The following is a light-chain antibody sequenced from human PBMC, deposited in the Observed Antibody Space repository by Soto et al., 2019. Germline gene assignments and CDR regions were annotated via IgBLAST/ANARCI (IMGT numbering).Light chain of an antibody. CDR3: GAWDNSLSAWL. Sequence: QSVLTQPPSASGTPGQRVTISCSGSSSNIGSNSVWWWQQLPGTAPKLLIYRNDQRPSGVPDRFSGSKSGTSASLAISGLRSEDEADYYCGAWDNSLSAWLFGGGTKLTVL. J-gene: IGLJ3*02. V-gene: IGLV1-47*01. CDR1: SSNIGSNS. CDR2: RND.